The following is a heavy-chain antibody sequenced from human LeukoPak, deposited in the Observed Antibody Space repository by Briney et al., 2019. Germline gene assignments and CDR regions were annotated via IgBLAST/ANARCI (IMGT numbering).Heavy chain of an antibody. V-gene: IGHV5-51*01. CDR3: ARQKGYCSSISCYFDY. J-gene: IGHJ4*02. D-gene: IGHD2-2*01. CDR1: GYSFTSYW. CDR2: IYPGDSDT. Sequence: GESLKISCKGSGYSFTSYWIGWVRQMPGKGLEWMGIIYPGDSDTRYSPSFQGQVTISADKSINTAYLQWSSLKASDAAMYYCARQKGYCSSISCYFDYWGQGTLVTVSS.